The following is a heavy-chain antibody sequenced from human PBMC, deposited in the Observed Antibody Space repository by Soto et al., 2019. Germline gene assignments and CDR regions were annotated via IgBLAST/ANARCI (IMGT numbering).Heavy chain of an antibody. CDR2: ISYSGST. V-gene: IGHV4-59*01. J-gene: IGHJ5*02. CDR3: ARGSPYYDFWSGYYGSNWFDP. CDR1: GGSISSYY. D-gene: IGHD3-3*01. Sequence: QVQLQESGPGLVKPSETLSLTCTVSGGSISSYYWSWIRQPPGKGLEWIGYISYSGSTNYNPSLKTRVTISVDTSKNQFSLKLSSVTAADTAVYYCARGSPYYDFWSGYYGSNWFDPWGQGTLVTVSS.